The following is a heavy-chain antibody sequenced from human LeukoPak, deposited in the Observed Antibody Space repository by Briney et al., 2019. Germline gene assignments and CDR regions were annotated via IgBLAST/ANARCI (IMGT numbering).Heavy chain of an antibody. V-gene: IGHV3-11*01. Sequence: PGGSLRLSCAASGFTFSDYYMSWIRQAPGKGLEWVSYISSSGSTIYYADSVKGRFTIPRDNAKNSLYLQMNSLRAEDTAVYYCARELVPTLEDYYYGMDVWGQGTTVTVSS. CDR3: ARELVPTLEDYYYGMDV. CDR1: GFTFSDYY. D-gene: IGHD3-3*02. CDR2: ISSSGSTI. J-gene: IGHJ6*02.